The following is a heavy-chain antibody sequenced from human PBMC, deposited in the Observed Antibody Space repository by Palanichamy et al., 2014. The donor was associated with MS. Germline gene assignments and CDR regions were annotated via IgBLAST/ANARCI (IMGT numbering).Heavy chain of an antibody. J-gene: IGHJ4*02. CDR1: GYTFTSYY. Sequence: VQLVQSGAEVKKPGASVKVSCKASGYTFTSYYIHWVRQVPGQGLEWMGVINPRAGSASYAQKFLGRVTMTRDTSTSTVYMELSSLRSEDTAVYYCAREDCSSTSCYFEIYYWGQGTLVTVSS. CDR3: AREDCSSTSCYFEIYY. CDR2: INPRAGSA. V-gene: IGHV1-46*03. D-gene: IGHD2-2*01.